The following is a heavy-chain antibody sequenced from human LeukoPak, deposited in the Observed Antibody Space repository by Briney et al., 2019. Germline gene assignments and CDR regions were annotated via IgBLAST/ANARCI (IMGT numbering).Heavy chain of an antibody. CDR3: ARGGWDQLPPWYYYYYMDV. V-gene: IGHV4-34*01. CDR2: INHSGST. D-gene: IGHD2-2*01. J-gene: IGHJ6*03. CDR1: GGSFSGYY. Sequence: SETLSLTCAVYGGSFSGYYWSWIRQPPGKGLEWIGEINHSGSTNYNPSLKSRVTISVDTSKNQFSLKLSSVTAADTAVYYCARGGWDQLPPWYYYYYMDVWGKGTTVTISS.